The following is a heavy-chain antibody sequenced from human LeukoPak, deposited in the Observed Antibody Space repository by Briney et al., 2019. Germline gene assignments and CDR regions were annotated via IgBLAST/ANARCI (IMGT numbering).Heavy chain of an antibody. Sequence: ASVTVSCTASGYTFTGYYMHWVRQAPGQGLEWMGWINPNSGGTNYAQKFQGRVTMTRDTSISTAYMELSRLRSDDTAVYYCARVDSSGYSGIVNYWGQGTLVTVSS. CDR1: GYTFTGYY. CDR3: ARVDSSGYSGIVNY. V-gene: IGHV1-2*02. D-gene: IGHD3-22*01. J-gene: IGHJ4*02. CDR2: INPNSGGT.